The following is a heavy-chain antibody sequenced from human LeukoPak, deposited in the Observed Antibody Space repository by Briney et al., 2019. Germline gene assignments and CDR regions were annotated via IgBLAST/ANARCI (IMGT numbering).Heavy chain of an antibody. CDR2: IIPAFDTA. J-gene: IGHJ6*03. CDR3: ARGGEECSSVYCFRHYYYYYYMDV. D-gene: IGHD3-22*01. V-gene: IGHV1-69*13. Sequence: GASVKVSCKASGGTFRSYGVSWVRQAPGQGLEWMGGIIPAFDTANYAQKFQGRVTFTADGSTSTAYMELSSLRSEDTAVYYCARGGEECSSVYCFRHYYYYYYMDVWGEGTPVTVSS. CDR1: GGTFRSYG.